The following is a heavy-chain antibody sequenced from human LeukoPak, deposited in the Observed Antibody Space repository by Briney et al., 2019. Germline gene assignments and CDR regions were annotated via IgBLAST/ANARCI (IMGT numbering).Heavy chain of an antibody. J-gene: IGHJ2*01. CDR2: IIRGISYI. Sequence: GGSLRLSWAPAGPPLGSKGRNWVGQPPGKGRGWVPSIIRGISYIYYVDSVKGRFTVSRDNAKNSLYLQMNSLRAEDTAVYYCAGSDTIGYLPREWDYWYFDLWGRGTLVTVSS. D-gene: IGHD3-22*01. V-gene: IGHV3-21*01. CDR3: AGSDTIGYLPREWDYWYFDL. CDR1: GPPLGSKG.